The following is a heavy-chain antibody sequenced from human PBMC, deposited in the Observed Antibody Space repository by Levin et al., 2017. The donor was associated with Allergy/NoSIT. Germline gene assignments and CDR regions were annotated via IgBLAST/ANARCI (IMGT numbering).Heavy chain of an antibody. CDR2: IYYSGST. CDR3: ARAGSGGKAVTTFYVVGYFDY. J-gene: IGHJ4*02. Sequence: SETLSLTCTVSGGSISSGDYYWSWIRQPPGKGLEWIGYIYYSGSTYYNPSLKSRVTISVDTSKNQFSLKLSSVTAADTAVYYCARAGSGGKAVTTFYVVGYFDYWGQGTLVTVSS. D-gene: IGHD4-17*01. CDR1: GGSISSGDYY. V-gene: IGHV4-30-4*01.